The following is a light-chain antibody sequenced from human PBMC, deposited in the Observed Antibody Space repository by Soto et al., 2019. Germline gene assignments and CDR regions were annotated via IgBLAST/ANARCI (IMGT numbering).Light chain of an antibody. J-gene: IGKJ4*01. CDR2: GAS. CDR1: QSVSTNQ. CDR3: QYYYASSP. Sequence: EIVLTQSPATLSLSPGERATLSCRASQSVSTNQLAWYQQKPGQAPSLLVYGASSRAPGIVDRFSGSGSGTDFTLTISRLEPEDFDVYYCQYYYASSPFGRGTKVDI. V-gene: IGKV3-20*01.